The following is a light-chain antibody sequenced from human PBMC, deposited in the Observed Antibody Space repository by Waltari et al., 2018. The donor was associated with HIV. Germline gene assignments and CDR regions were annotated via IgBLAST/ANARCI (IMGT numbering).Light chain of an antibody. CDR1: QSVRSL. CDR2: DAS. V-gene: IGKV3-11*01. J-gene: IGKJ4*01. Sequence: EIVLTQSPATLSLSPGERATLSCGASQSVRSLIAWYQQKPGQAPRLLIYDASNRATGIPARFSGSGSGTDFTLTISSLEPEDFAVYYCQQRSNWPLTFGGVTEVEIK. CDR3: QQRSNWPLT.